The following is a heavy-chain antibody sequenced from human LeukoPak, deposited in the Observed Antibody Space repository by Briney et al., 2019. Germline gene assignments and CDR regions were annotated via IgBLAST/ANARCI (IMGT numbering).Heavy chain of an antibody. CDR2: IYSGVST. CDR3: AYSGSYGHLGY. Sequence: SETLSLTCTVSGGSISSNAYYWAWIRQPPGKGLERIGSIYSGVSTYYNPSLKSRVTISVDTSKNQFSLRLSSVTAADTALYYCAYSGSYGHLGYWGQGIPVTVSS. CDR1: GGSISSNAYY. J-gene: IGHJ4*02. D-gene: IGHD1-26*01. V-gene: IGHV4-39*01.